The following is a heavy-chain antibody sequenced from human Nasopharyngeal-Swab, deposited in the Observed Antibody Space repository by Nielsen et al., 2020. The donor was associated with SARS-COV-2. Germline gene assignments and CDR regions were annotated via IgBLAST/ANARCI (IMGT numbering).Heavy chain of an antibody. CDR2: SRNKANSYTT. D-gene: IGHD6-13*01. V-gene: IGHV3-72*01. CDR3: ARDLSSIWTSGLGV. CDR1: GFTFSAHY. J-gene: IGHJ6*02. Sequence: GGSLRLSCAASGFTFSAHYMDWVRQAPGKGLEWVGRSRNKANSYTTEYAAYVKGRFTISRDDSKNSLYLQMSSLRTEDTALYYCARDLSSIWTSGLGVWGQGTTVIVSS.